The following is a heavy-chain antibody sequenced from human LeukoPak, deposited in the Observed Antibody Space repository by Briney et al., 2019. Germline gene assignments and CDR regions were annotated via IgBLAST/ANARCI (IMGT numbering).Heavy chain of an antibody. CDR3: VKDLKGYEEV. V-gene: IGHV3-30*18. J-gene: IGHJ4*02. D-gene: IGHD5-12*01. CDR1: GFTFSSYG. Sequence: GGSLRLSCAASGFTFSSYGMHWVRQAPGKGLEWVALISFDGSDKSYGTSVKGRFTISRDNSKNTVSLRMNSLRVEDTGMYYCVKDLKGYEEVWGQGTLVTVSS. CDR2: ISFDGSDK.